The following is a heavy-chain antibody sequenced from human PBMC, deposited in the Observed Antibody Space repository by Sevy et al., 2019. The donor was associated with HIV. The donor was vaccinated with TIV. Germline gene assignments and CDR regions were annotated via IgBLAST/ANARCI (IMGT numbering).Heavy chain of an antibody. Sequence: GGSLRLSCAASGFTVSSNYMSWVRQAPGKGLEWVSVIYSGGSTYYADSVKGRFTISRDNSKNTLYLQMNSLGAEDTAVYYCARGAGTATGAFDIWGQGTMVTVSS. V-gene: IGHV3-53*01. D-gene: IGHD5-18*01. CDR3: ARGAGTATGAFDI. J-gene: IGHJ3*02. CDR1: GFTVSSNY. CDR2: IYSGGST.